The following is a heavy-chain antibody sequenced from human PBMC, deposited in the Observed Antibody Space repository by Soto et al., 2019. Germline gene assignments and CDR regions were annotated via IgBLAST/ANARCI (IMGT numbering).Heavy chain of an antibody. CDR2: ISGGGDTT. J-gene: IGHJ4*02. CDR3: AKGRGGSGSLTPRVDF. Sequence: EVQLLESGGGLVQPGGSLRLSCAASGFTFNNYAMTWVRQAPGKGLEWVSAISGGGDTTSYADSVKGRFTVSRDGSKNTLYLQMSSLRAEDTALHYYAKGRGGSGSLTPRVDFWGQGTLVTVSS. CDR1: GFTFNNYA. V-gene: IGHV3-23*01. D-gene: IGHD3-10*01.